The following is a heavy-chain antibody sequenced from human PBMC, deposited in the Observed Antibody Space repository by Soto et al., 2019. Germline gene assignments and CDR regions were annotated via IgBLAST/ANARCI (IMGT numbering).Heavy chain of an antibody. CDR2: ISGSGANT. V-gene: IGHV3-23*01. Sequence: DVQLLESGGGLVQPGGSLRLSCGVSGLTFGSYAMTWVRQAPGKGLEWFSGISGSGANTYYADSVKGRFTISRDNYKNTLYLQMNSLRAEDTAIYYCAKDARYYWKIDFWGQGTLVTVSS. D-gene: IGHD1-20*01. J-gene: IGHJ4*02. CDR3: AKDARYYWKIDF. CDR1: GLTFGSYA.